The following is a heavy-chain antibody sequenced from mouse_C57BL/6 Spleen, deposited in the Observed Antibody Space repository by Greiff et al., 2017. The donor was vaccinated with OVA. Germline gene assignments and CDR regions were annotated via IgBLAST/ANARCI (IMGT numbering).Heavy chain of an antibody. CDR2: ISDGGSYT. CDR1: GFTFSSYA. J-gene: IGHJ3*01. D-gene: IGHD4-1*01. V-gene: IGHV5-4*01. CDR3: ARDGNWDVSAY. Sequence: EVQGVESGGGLVKPGGSLKLSCAASGFTFSSYAMSWVRQTPEKRLEWVATISDGGSYTYYPDNVKGRFTISRDNAKNNPYLQMSHLKSEDTAMYYCARDGNWDVSAYWGQGTLVTVSA.